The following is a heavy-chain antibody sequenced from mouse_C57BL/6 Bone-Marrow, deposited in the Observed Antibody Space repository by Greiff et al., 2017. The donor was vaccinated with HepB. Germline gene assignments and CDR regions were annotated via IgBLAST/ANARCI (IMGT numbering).Heavy chain of an antibody. V-gene: IGHV14-4*01. D-gene: IGHD1-1*01. Sequence: EVQLQQSGAELVRPGASVKLSCTASGFNIKDDYMHWVKQRPEQGLEWIGWIDPENGDTEYASKFQGKATITADTSSNTAYLQLSSLTSEDTAVYYCTTSYGSSSAYWGQGTRVTVSA. CDR1: GFNIKDDY. CDR2: IDPENGDT. J-gene: IGHJ3*01. CDR3: TTSYGSSSAY.